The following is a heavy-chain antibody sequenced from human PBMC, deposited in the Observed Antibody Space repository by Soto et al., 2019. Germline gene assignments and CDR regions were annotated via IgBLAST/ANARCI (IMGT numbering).Heavy chain of an antibody. V-gene: IGHV1-69*06. J-gene: IGHJ5*02. Sequence: GASVKVSCKASGGTFSSYAISWVRQAPGQGLEWMGGIIPIFGTANYAQKFQGRDTITADKYTSTAYMELSSLRSEDTAVYYCAVTRLGYCSSTSCYTGWFDPWGQGTLVTVSS. D-gene: IGHD2-2*02. CDR2: IIPIFGTA. CDR3: AVTRLGYCSSTSCYTGWFDP. CDR1: GGTFSSYA.